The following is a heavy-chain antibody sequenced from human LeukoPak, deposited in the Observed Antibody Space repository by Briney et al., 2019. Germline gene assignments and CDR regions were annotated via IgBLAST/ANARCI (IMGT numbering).Heavy chain of an antibody. Sequence: SETLSLTCTVSGGSISNYYWSWIRQPPGKGLEWIGSIYYSGSTYYNPSLKSRVTISVDTSKNQFSLKLSSVTAADTAVYYCARESIRIAARPDYWGQGTLVTVSS. CDR2: IYYSGST. CDR3: ARESIRIAARPDY. D-gene: IGHD6-6*01. V-gene: IGHV4-39*07. CDR1: GGSISNYY. J-gene: IGHJ4*02.